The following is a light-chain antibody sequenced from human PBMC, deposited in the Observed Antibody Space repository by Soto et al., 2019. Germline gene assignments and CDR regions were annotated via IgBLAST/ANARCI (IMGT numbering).Light chain of an antibody. CDR3: QQYYSYPRT. J-gene: IGKJ1*01. V-gene: IGKV1-8*01. CDR2: AAS. Sequence: ATRMTQSPSSLSASTGDRVTITCRASQGISSYLAWYQQKPGKAPKLLIYAASTLQSGVPSRFSGSGSGTDFTLTISCLQSEDFGTYYCQQYYSYPRTFGQGTKVDIK. CDR1: QGISSY.